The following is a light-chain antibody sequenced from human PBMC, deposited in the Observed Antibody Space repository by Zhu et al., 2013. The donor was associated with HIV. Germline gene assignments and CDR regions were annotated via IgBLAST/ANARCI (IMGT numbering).Light chain of an antibody. J-gene: IGKJ1*01. CDR1: QSVTNSY. V-gene: IGKV3-20*01. CDR2: GAS. CDR3: QQYHDWPPWT. Sequence: EIVLTQSPGTLSLSPGERATLSCRASQSVTNSYLAWYQQKPGQAPRLLIYGASNRAIGIPDRFSGSGSRTDFTLTISRLETEDFAVYYCQQYHDWPPWTFGQGTKVEIK.